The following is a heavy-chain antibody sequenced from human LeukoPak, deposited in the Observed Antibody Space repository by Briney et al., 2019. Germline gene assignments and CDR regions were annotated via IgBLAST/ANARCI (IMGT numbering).Heavy chain of an antibody. D-gene: IGHD2-2*01. CDR1: GYTFTSYG. Sequence: ASVKVSCKASGYTFTSYGISWVRQAPGQGPEWMGWISGSTGNTHYAQNVQGRVTMTTHTATSTAYMELRSLGSDDTAVYYCARVGRDCSSINCYWEDWFDPWGQGTLVIVSS. CDR3: ARVGRDCSSINCYWEDWFDP. CDR2: ISGSTGNT. J-gene: IGHJ5*02. V-gene: IGHV1-18*01.